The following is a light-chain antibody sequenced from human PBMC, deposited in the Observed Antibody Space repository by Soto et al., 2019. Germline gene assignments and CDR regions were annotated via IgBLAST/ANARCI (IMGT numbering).Light chain of an antibody. CDR2: DAS. Sequence: DIQMTQSTSTLSASVGDRVTITCRPSQSISSWLAWYQQKPGKAPKLLIYDASSLESGVPSRFSGSGSGTEFTLTISSLQPDDFATYYCQQYNSYSITFGQGTRLEIK. CDR3: QQYNSYSIT. V-gene: IGKV1-5*01. CDR1: QSISSW. J-gene: IGKJ5*01.